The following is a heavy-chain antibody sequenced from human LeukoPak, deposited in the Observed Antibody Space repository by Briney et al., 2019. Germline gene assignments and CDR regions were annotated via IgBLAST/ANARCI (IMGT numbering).Heavy chain of an antibody. D-gene: IGHD3-3*01. CDR3: ARERFLEWLFYDGMDV. V-gene: IGHV1-8*01. J-gene: IGHJ6*02. CDR1: GYTFTSYD. Sequence: ASVKVSCKASGYTFTSYDINWVRQATGQGLEWMGWMNPNSGNTGYAQKFQGRVTMTRNTSISTAYMELSSLRSEDTAVYYCARERFLEWLFYDGMDVWGQGTTVTVS. CDR2: MNPNSGNT.